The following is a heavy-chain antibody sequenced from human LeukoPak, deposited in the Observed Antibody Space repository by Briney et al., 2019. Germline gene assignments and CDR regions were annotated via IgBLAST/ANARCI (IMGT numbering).Heavy chain of an antibody. D-gene: IGHD1-26*01. CDR3: ARDRDSGSSSNRYFLDF. CDR1: GDSISSYY. J-gene: IGHJ4*02. CDR2: IFTSGST. V-gene: IGHV4-4*07. Sequence: SETLSLTCTVSGDSISSYYWSWVRQHAGKGPEWIGRIFTSGSTNYNPSLKSRVTMSVDTSKNQFSLKLTSVTAADTAVYYCARDRDSGSSSNRYFLDFWGQGTLVTVSS.